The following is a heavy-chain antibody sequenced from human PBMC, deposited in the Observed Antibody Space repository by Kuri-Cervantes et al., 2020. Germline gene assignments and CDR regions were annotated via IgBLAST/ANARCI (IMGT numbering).Heavy chain of an antibody. V-gene: IGHV3-33*01. Sequence: LSLTCAASGFTFSDYGMHWVRQAPGQGLEWVAVIWFDASQEYYADSVKGRFTISRDNAKNSLYLQVNSLRAEDTAVYYCARGHYGLDVWGQGTTVTVSS. J-gene: IGHJ6*02. CDR3: ARGHYGLDV. CDR2: IWFDASQE. CDR1: GFTFSDYG.